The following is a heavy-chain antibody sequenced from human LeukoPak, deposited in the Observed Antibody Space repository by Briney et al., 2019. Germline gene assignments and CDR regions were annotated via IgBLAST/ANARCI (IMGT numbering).Heavy chain of an antibody. D-gene: IGHD4/OR15-4a*01. V-gene: IGHV3-23*01. J-gene: IGHJ4*02. CDR3: AKKAQYDGHYPLDY. CDR1: GFTSSSYS. CDR2: TSDRGDYT. Sequence: GGSLRPSCAASGFTSSSYSMSWVRQAPGKGLEWVSGTSDRGDYTYYADSVKGRFTISRDTSKNTLYLQMNSLRAEDTALYFCAKKAQYDGHYPLDYWGQGTLVTVSA.